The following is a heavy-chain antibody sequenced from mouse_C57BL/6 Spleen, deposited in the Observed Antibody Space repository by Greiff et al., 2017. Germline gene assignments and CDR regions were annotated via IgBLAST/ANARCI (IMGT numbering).Heavy chain of an antibody. CDR2: IYPGDGDT. D-gene: IGHD2-12*01. Sequence: QVQLQQSGAELVKPAASVKISCKASGYAFSSYWMNWVKQRPGKGLEWIGQIYPGDGDTNYNGKFKGKATLTADKSSSTAYMQLSSLTSEDSAVYFCAREGLRRGYYAMDYWGQGTSVTVSS. J-gene: IGHJ4*01. CDR3: AREGLRRGYYAMDY. CDR1: GYAFSSYW. V-gene: IGHV1-80*01.